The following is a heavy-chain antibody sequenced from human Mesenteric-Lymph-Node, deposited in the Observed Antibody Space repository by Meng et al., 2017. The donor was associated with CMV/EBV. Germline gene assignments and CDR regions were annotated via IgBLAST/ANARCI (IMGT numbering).Heavy chain of an antibody. CDR1: GYTFTGYY. V-gene: IGHV1-2*02. J-gene: IGHJ2*01. CDR3: ARDQGAGYFDL. CDR2: INPKSSGT. Sequence: SFKASGYTFTGYYMHWVRQAPGQGLEWMGWINPKSSGTNYAQKFQGRVTMTRDTSISTAYMELSRLRSDDTAVYYCARDQGAGYFDLWGRGTLVTVSS.